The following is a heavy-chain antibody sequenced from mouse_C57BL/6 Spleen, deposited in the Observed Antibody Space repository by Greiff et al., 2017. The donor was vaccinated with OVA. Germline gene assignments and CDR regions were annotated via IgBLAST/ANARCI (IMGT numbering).Heavy chain of an antibody. CDR3: TTLTTVVAGDY. CDR1: GFNIKDDY. V-gene: IGHV14-4*01. CDR2: IDPENGDT. J-gene: IGHJ2*01. Sequence: EVQRVESGAELVRPGASVKLSCTASGFNIKDDYMHWVKQRPEQGLEWIGWIDPENGDTEYASKFQGKATITADTSSNTAYLQLSSLTSEDTAVYYCTTLTTVVAGDYWGQGTTLTVSS. D-gene: IGHD1-1*01.